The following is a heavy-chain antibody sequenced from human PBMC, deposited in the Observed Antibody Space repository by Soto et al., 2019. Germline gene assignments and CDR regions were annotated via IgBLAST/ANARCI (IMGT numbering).Heavy chain of an antibody. CDR2: TAYTGNT. CDR3: AIDTHAGFTHDLHP. J-gene: IGHJ5*02. V-gene: IGHV4-59*01. Sequence: SDNLALSCVVFGGSISSCHWSWIRQFPGKGLECIAYTAYTGNTNYNPSLKSRVTISMDTSKNQLTLKFNSTTAAETAVYYCAIDTHAGFTHDLHPWGEGTMVTV. D-gene: IGHD1-1*01. CDR1: GGSISSCH.